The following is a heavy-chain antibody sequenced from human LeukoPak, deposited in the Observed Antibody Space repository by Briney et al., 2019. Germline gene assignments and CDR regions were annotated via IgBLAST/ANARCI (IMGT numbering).Heavy chain of an antibody. J-gene: IGHJ4*02. CDR1: GYTFTSYD. V-gene: IGHV1-8*03. Sequence: GASVKVSCKASGYTFTSYDINWVRQATGQGLEWMGWMNPNSGNTGYAQKFQGRVTITRNTSISTAYMELSSLRSEDTAVYYCARGGTGDYYDSSGYHDYWGQGTLVTVSS. CDR2: MNPNSGNT. CDR3: ARGGTGDYYDSSGYHDY. D-gene: IGHD3-22*01.